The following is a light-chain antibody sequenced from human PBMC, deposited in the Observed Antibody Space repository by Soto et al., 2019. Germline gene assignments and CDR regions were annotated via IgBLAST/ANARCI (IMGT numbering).Light chain of an antibody. J-gene: IGLJ2*01. Sequence: QSVLTQPASVSGSPGHSITISCTGTSSDIGAYNFVSWYQQHPGKAPKLMLYDVNIRPSGVSNRFSGSKSGNTASLTISGLQAEAEADYYCTSWTTSTTMIFAGGTKVPVL. CDR3: TSWTTSTTMI. CDR2: DVN. CDR1: SSDIGAYNF. V-gene: IGLV2-14*03.